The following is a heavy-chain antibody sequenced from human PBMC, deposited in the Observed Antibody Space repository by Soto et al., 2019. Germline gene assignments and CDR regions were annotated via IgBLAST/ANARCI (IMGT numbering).Heavy chain of an antibody. CDR1: GGTFSSYA. D-gene: IGHD3-9*01. CDR2: IIPIFGTA. Sequence: QVQLVQSGAEVKKPGSSVKVSCKASGGTFSSYAISWVRQAPGQGLEWMGGIIPIFGTANYAQKFQGRVTITAEKSTSRAYMELSSLRSEDTAVYYCARSPYDILTEGVNWFDPWGQGTLVTVSS. V-gene: IGHV1-69*06. CDR3: ARSPYDILTEGVNWFDP. J-gene: IGHJ5*02.